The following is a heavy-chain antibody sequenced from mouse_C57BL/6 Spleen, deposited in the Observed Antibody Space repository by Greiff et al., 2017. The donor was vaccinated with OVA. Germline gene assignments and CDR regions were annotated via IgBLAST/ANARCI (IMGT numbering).Heavy chain of an antibody. V-gene: IGHV1-15*01. J-gene: IGHJ2*01. CDR2: IDPETGGT. CDR3: TRGVYFDY. Sequence: VQLKESGAELVRPGASVTLSCKASGYTFTDYEMHWVKQTPVHGLEWIGAIDPETGGTAYNQKFKGKAILTADKSSSTAYMELRSLTSEDSAVYYCTRGVYFDYWGQGTTLTVSS. CDR1: GYTFTDYE.